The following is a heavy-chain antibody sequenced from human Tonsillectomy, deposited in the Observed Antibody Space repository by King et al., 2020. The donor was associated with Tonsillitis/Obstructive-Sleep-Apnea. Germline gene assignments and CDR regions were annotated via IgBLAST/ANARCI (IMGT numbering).Heavy chain of an antibody. CDR3: VRGEDSGDKKREDYYYYGMDV. Sequence: QLVQSGAEVKKPGSSVKVSCKASGGTFSSYAISWVRQAPGQGLEWMGGIIPILGIANYAQKFQGRVTITADKSSSTAYMELSSLRSEDTAVYYCVRGEDSGDKKREDYYYYGMDVWGQGTTVTVSS. J-gene: IGHJ6*02. CDR2: IIPILGIA. D-gene: IGHD4-17*01. CDR1: GGTFSSYA. V-gene: IGHV1-69*10.